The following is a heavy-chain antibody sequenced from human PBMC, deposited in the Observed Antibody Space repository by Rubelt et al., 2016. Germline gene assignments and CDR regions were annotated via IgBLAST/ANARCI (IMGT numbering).Heavy chain of an antibody. V-gene: IGHV1-8*01. CDR3: ARDTALLVVDYYYGMDV. J-gene: IGHJ6*02. CDR2: MNPNSGNT. D-gene: IGHD2-21*02. Sequence: VQSGAEVKKPGASVKVSCKASGYTFTSYDINWVRQATGQGLEWMGWMNPNSGNTNYAQKLQGRVTMTTDTSTSTAYMELRSLRSDDPAVYYCARDTALLVVDYYYGMDVWGQGTTVTVSS. CDR1: GYTFTSYD.